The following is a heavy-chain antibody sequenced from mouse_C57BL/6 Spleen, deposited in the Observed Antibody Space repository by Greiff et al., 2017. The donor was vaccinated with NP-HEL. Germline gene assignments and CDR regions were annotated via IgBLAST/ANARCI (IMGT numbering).Heavy chain of an antibody. CDR2: IDPNSGGT. CDR1: GYTFTSYW. Sequence: QVQLQQPGAELVKPGASVKLSCKASGYTFTSYWMHWVKQRPGRGLEWIGRIDPNSGGTKYNEKFKSKATLTVDKPSSTAYMQLSILTSEDSAVYYCARVRYYGSSYNAMDYWGQGTSVTVSS. J-gene: IGHJ4*01. D-gene: IGHD1-1*01. V-gene: IGHV1-72*01. CDR3: ARVRYYGSSYNAMDY.